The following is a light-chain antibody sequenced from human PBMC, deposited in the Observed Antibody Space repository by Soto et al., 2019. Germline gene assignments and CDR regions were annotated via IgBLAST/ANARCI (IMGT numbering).Light chain of an antibody. CDR2: DVS. CDR1: SSDVGGYNY. Sequence: QSALTKPASVSGSPGQSITISCTGTSSDVGGYNYVSWYQQHPGKAPKLMIYDVSNRPSGVSNRFSGSKSGNTASLTISGLQAEYEADYYCSSYTSSSTLVVFGGGTKVTVL. CDR3: SSYTSSSTLVV. J-gene: IGLJ2*01. V-gene: IGLV2-14*01.